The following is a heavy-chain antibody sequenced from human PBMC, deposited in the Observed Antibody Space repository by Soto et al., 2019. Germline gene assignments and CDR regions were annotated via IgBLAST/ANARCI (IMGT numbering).Heavy chain of an antibody. Sequence: AASVKVSCKVSGYTLAEVSIHWVRQAPGKGLEWMGRIDPEDGGTSYAQTFQGRVTMTGDTSTTTVYMELSSLRSEDTAVYYCARDCTSTSCYRKDAFDLWGLGTKVTVSS. CDR2: IDPEDGGT. D-gene: IGHD2-2*01. V-gene: IGHV1-24*01. J-gene: IGHJ3*01. CDR1: GYTLAEVS. CDR3: ARDCTSTSCYRKDAFDL.